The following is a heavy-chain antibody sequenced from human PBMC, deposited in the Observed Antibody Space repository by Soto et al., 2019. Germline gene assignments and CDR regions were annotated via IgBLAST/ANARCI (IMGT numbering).Heavy chain of an antibody. J-gene: IGHJ4*02. CDR3: ARDYRQQLVRGHYFDY. Sequence: QVQLVQSGAEVKKPGASVKVSCKTSGYTFTNYAISWVRQAPGEGLEWMGWISAYSGDTNYAQNLQGRVTMTTDTSTSTACMEGRSLRSDDTSVYYCARDYRQQLVRGHYFDYLGQGSLVTVSS. D-gene: IGHD6-13*01. CDR2: ISAYSGDT. V-gene: IGHV1-18*01. CDR1: GYTFTNYA.